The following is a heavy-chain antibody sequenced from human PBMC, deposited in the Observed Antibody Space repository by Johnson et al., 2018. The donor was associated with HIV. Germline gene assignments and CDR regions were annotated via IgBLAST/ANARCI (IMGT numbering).Heavy chain of an antibody. CDR1: GFTFTYYD. Sequence: EVQLVESGGGVVQPGGSLRLSCAASGFTFTYYDMHSVRQPIGEGLEWVSGIGTAGSTYYADSVKGRFTISRDNSKNTLYLQMNSLRAEDTAVYYCARRGNYLADAFDIWGQGTMVTVSS. CDR3: ARRGNYLADAFDI. D-gene: IGHD1-7*01. J-gene: IGHJ3*02. CDR2: IGTAGST. V-gene: IGHV3-13*01.